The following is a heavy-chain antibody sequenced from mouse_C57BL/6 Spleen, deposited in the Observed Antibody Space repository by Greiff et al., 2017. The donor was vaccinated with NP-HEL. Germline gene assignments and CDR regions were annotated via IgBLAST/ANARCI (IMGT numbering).Heavy chain of an antibody. J-gene: IGHJ2*01. V-gene: IGHV1-54*01. CDR2: INPGSGGT. D-gene: IGHD1-1*01. CDR1: GYAFTNYL. Sequence: VQLQQSGAELVRPGTSVKVSCKASGYAFTNYLIEWVKQRPGQGLEWIGVINPGSGGTNYNEKFKGKATLTADKSSSTAYMQLSSLTSEDSAVYFCARGCYYYGEDYFDYWGQGTTLTVSS. CDR3: ARGCYYYGEDYFDY.